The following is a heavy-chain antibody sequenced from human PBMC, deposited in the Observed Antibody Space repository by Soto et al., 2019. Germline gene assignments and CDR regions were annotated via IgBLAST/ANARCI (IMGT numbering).Heavy chain of an antibody. D-gene: IGHD6-13*01. CDR1: GGSFSGYY. V-gene: IGHV4-34*01. Sequence: SETLSLTCAVYGGSFSGYYWSWIRQPPGKGLEWIGEINHSGSTNYNPSLKSRVTISVDTSKNQCSLKLSSVTAADTAVYYCARIRQQLVYYYYGMDVWGQGTTVTVSS. CDR3: ARIRQQLVYYYYGMDV. CDR2: INHSGST. J-gene: IGHJ6*02.